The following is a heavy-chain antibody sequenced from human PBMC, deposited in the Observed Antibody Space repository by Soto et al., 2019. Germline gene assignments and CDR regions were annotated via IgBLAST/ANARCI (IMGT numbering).Heavy chain of an antibody. J-gene: IGHJ4*02. V-gene: IGHV3-21*01. CDR2: ISSSSSYI. D-gene: IGHD6-19*01. CDR3: ARWPIAVAGLGY. CDR1: GFTFSSYS. Sequence: GGSLRLSCAASGFTFSSYSMNWVRQAPGKGLEWVSSISSSSSYIYYADSVKGRFTISRDNAKNSLYLQMNSLRAEDTAVYYCARWPIAVAGLGYWGQGTLVTVSS.